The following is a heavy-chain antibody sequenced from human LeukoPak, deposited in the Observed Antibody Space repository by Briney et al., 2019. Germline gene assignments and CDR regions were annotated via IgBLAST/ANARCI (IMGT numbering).Heavy chain of an antibody. CDR1: RFTFSTYG. D-gene: IGHD2-2*02. V-gene: IGHV3-23*01. CDR2: ISDSGPIT. CDR3: AKGRLYPSF. Sequence: GGSLRLSCAASRFTFSTYGMTWFRQTPGKELEWVSSISDSGPITYYADSVKGRFTISRDNSKNTLYLQMNSLRAEDTAVYYCAKGRLYPSFWGQGTLVTVSS. J-gene: IGHJ4*02.